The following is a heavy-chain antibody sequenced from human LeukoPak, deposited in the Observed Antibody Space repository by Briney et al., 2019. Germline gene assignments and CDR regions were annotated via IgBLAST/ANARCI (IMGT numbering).Heavy chain of an antibody. D-gene: IGHD3-22*01. V-gene: IGHV3-30*02. CDR1: GFTFSSSD. J-gene: IGHJ4*02. CDR2: IRYDGNNK. CDR3: AKDSLSYYYDSSGQIGYFDY. Sequence: GGSLRLSCAASGFTFSSSDMHWVRQAPGKGLEWVAFIRYDGNNKYYADSVKGRFTISRDNSKNTLYLQMNSLRAEDTAVYYCAKDSLSYYYDSSGQIGYFDYWGQGTLVTVSS.